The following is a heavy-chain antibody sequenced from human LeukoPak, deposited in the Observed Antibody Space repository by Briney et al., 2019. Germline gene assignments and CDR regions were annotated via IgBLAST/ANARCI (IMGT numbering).Heavy chain of an antibody. CDR1: GGSISSYY. V-gene: IGHV4-59*12. D-gene: IGHD4-17*01. J-gene: IGHJ4*02. CDR3: ARAFYGDYGY. Sequence: SETLSLTCTVSGGSISSYYWSWIRQPPGKGLEWIGYIYYSGSTNYNPSLKSRVTISVDTSKNQFSLKLSSVTAADTAVYYCARAFYGDYGYWGQGTLVTVSS. CDR2: IYYSGST.